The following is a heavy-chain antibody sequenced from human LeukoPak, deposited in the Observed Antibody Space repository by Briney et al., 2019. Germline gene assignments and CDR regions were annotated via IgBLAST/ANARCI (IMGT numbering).Heavy chain of an antibody. CDR1: GGSISSYY. J-gene: IGHJ6*02. V-gene: IGHV4-59*08. D-gene: IGHD2-2*02. CDR2: IYYSGST. Sequence: SETLSLTCTVSGGSISSYYWSWIRQPPGKGLEWIGYIYYSGSTNYNPSLKSRVTISVDTSKNQFSLKLSSVTAADTAVYYCARHARYCSSTSCYSGYYYGMDVWGQGTTATVSS. CDR3: ARHARYCSSTSCYSGYYYGMDV.